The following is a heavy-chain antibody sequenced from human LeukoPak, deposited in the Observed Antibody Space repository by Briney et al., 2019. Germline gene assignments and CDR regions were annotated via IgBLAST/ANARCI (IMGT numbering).Heavy chain of an antibody. D-gene: IGHD6-19*01. CDR1: GFTFSSYS. V-gene: IGHV3-21*01. Sequence: GGSLRHSCAASGFTFSSYSMNWVRQAPGKGLEWVSSISSSSTYIYYADSVKGRFTISRDNAKNSLYLQMDSLRAEDTAVYSCARDRSSGWHTFDYWAQGTLVTVSS. J-gene: IGHJ4*02. CDR2: ISSSSTYI. CDR3: ARDRSSGWHTFDY.